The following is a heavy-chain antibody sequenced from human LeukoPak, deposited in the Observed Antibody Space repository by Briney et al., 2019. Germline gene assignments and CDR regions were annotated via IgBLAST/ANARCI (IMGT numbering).Heavy chain of an antibody. V-gene: IGHV3-21*01. CDR2: ISSSSSYI. D-gene: IGHD5-24*01. Sequence: VKPGGSLRLSCAASGFTFSSYSMNWVRQAPGKGLEWVSSISSSSSYIYYADSVKGRFTISRDNAKNSLYLQMNSLGAEDTAVHYRASMDGRDVWGKGTTVTGSS. CDR1: GFTFSSYS. J-gene: IGHJ6*04. CDR3: ASMDGRDV.